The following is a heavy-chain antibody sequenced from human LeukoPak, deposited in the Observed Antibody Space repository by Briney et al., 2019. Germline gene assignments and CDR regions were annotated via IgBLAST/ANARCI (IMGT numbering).Heavy chain of an antibody. V-gene: IGHV3-33*03. CDR1: GFTFSSYG. CDR3: GRLARNAWYAVDY. J-gene: IGHJ4*02. Sequence: EGSLRLSCAASGFTFSSYGMHWVRQAPGKGLEWVAVIWYDGSNKYYADSVKGRFTISRDNPTNSLYLQINSLRAEDTALYYCGRLARNAWYAVDYWGQGTLVTVSS. CDR2: IWYDGSNK. D-gene: IGHD6-19*01.